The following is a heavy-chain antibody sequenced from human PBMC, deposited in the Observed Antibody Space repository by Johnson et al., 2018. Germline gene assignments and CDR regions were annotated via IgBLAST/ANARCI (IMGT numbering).Heavy chain of an antibody. D-gene: IGHD1-7*01. CDR2: ISYDGSNK. Sequence: QVQLVESGGGLVQPGRSLRLSCAASGFTFSSYGMRWVRQAPGKGLEWVAVISYDGSNKYYVDSVKVRFTISRDNSKNTLYLQMNSLRADDTAVYYFAKDHPPTYDWSYGEAFDSWGEGTLVTVSS. CDR3: AKDHPPTYDWSYGEAFDS. CDR1: GFTFSSYG. J-gene: IGHJ3*02. V-gene: IGHV3-30*18.